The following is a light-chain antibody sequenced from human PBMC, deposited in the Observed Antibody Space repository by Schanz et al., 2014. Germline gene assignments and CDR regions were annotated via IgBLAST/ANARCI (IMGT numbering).Light chain of an antibody. CDR2: DVS. V-gene: IGLV2-11*01. CDR1: SSDVGGYNY. Sequence: QSALTQPRSVSGSPGQSVTISCTGTSSDVGGYNYVSWYQQHPGKAPKLMIYDVSKRPSGVPDRFSGSKSGNTASLTISGLQSEDEADYYCAAWDDSLSAWLFGGGTKLTVL. J-gene: IGLJ3*02. CDR3: AAWDDSLSAWL.